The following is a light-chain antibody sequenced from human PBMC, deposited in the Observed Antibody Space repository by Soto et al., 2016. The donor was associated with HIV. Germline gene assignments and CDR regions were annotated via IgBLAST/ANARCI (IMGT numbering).Light chain of an antibody. CDR3: QQLSSHLYT. CDR1: QDITSY. CDR2: TAS. V-gene: IGKV1-9*01. J-gene: IGKJ2*01. Sequence: DIQLTQSPSFLSASVGDRVTITCRASQDITSYLSWYQQKPGKAPKLLTHTASALQSGVPPRFSGSGSGTEFTLTISSLQPEDFATYYCQQLSSHLYTFGPGDQAGDQT.